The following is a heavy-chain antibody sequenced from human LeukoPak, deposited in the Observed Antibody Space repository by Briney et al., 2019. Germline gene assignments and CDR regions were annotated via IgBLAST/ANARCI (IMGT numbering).Heavy chain of an antibody. CDR1: GLTFNRYA. J-gene: IGHJ5*02. CDR2: IGGSGGST. Sequence: GGSLRLSCAASGLTFNRYAMNWVRQAPGKGLQWVSAIGGSGGSTYYADSVKGRFTISRDNSKNTLFLQMKNLRAEDTAVYFCAKDCMTGSAGCLEPRGQGTLVTVSS. V-gene: IGHV3-23*01. D-gene: IGHD1-20*01. CDR3: AKDCMTGSAGCLEP.